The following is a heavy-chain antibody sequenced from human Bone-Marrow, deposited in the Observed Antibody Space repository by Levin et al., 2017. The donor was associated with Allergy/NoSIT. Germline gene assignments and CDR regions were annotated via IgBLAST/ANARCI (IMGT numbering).Heavy chain of an antibody. D-gene: IGHD3/OR15-3a*01. J-gene: IGHJ4*02. CDR1: GYSISSGYY. CDR3: ARLHWTSTEPNY. Sequence: PSETLSLTCSVSGYSISSGYYWGWIRQPPGKGLEWIANIFFTGTTYYSPPPKGRATISMDTSKNQFSLNLRSVTAADTAVYYCARLHWTSTEPNYWGQGILVVVSS. V-gene: IGHV4-38-2*01. CDR2: IFFTGTT.